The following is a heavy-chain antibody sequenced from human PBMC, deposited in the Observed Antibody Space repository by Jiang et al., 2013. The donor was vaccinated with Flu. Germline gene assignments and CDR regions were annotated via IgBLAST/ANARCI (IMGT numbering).Heavy chain of an antibody. V-gene: IGHV3-15*01. CDR1: GLTFTKTW. Sequence: VQLVESGGDLVKPGESLRLSCAASGLTFTKTWMSWVRQAPGKGLEWVGRIKSKTDGGTTDYAAPVKGRFSISRDDSKNTLYLQMNSLKAEDTAVYYCTTDPRHWGQGTLVTVSS. CDR2: IKSKTDGGTT. CDR3: TTDPRH. J-gene: IGHJ4*02.